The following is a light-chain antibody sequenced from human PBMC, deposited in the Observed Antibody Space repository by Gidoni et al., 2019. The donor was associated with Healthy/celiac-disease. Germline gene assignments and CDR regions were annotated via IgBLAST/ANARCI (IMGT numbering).Light chain of an antibody. J-gene: IGLJ1*01. CDR2: EVS. CDR3: SSYTSSSTYV. Sequence: QSALTQPASVSGSPGPSITISCTGTSSDVGGYNYVSWYQQHPGKAPKLMIYEVSNRPSGVSNRFSGSKCGNTASLTISGLQAEDEADYYCSSYTSSSTYVFGTGTKVTVL. V-gene: IGLV2-14*01. CDR1: SSDVGGYNY.